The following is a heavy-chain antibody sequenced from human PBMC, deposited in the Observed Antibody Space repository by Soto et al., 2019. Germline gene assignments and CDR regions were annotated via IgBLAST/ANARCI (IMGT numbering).Heavy chain of an antibody. D-gene: IGHD3-16*01. CDR3: AREGFRGVMIYYGMDV. V-gene: IGHV3-7*04. J-gene: IGHJ6*02. CDR2: IKQDGSEK. CDR1: GFTFSSYW. Sequence: EVQLVESGGGLVQPGGSLGLSCAASGFTFSSYWMSWVRQAPGKGLEWVANIKQDGSEKYYVDSVKGRFTISRDNAKNSLYLQMNSLRAEDTAVYYCAREGFRGVMIYYGMDVWGQGTTVTVSS.